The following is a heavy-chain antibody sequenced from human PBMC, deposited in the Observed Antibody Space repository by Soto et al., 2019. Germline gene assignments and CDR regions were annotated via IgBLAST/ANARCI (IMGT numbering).Heavy chain of an antibody. CDR2: IYYSGST. J-gene: IGHJ4*02. Sequence: SETLSLTCTFSVGSISSSSYYCGWIRQPPWKGLEWIGSIYYSGSTYYNPSLKSRVTISVDTSKNQFSLKLSSVTAADTAVYYCARHLRPSKRSSLSHFEYLGQGTLVIVSS. D-gene: IGHD6-6*01. CDR1: VGSISSSSYY. V-gene: IGHV4-39*01. CDR3: ARHLRPSKRSSLSHFEY.